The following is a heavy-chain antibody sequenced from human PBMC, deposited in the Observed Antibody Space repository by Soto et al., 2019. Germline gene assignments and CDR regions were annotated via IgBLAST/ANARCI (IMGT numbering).Heavy chain of an antibody. Sequence: PSETLSLTCAVSGGSISSGGYSWSWIRQPPGKGLEWIGYIYHSGSANYNPSLKSRVTISVHTSKSQFSLELSSVTAADTAVYYCARGLISGSHYSGGWYYFDSWGHGTQVTSPQ. J-gene: IGHJ4*01. V-gene: IGHV4-30-2*01. D-gene: IGHD1-26*01. CDR1: GGSISSGGYS. CDR3: ARGLISGSHYSGGWYYFDS. CDR2: IYHSGSA.